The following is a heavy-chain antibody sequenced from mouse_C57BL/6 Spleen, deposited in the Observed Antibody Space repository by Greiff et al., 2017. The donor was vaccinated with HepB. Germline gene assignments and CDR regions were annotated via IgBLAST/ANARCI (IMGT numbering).Heavy chain of an antibody. CDR2: ISGGGGNT. CDR3: ARRLSYTFDY. D-gene: IGHD1-1*01. J-gene: IGHJ2*01. V-gene: IGHV5-9*01. Sequence: DVMVVESGGGLVKPGGSLKLSCAASGFTFSSYTMSWVRQTPEKRLEWVATISGGGGNTYYPDSVKGRFTISRDNAKNTLYLQMSSLRSEDTALYYCARRLSYTFDYWGQGTTLTVSS. CDR1: GFTFSSYT.